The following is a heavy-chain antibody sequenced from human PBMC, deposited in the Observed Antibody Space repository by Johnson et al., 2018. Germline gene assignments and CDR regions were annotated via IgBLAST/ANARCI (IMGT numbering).Heavy chain of an antibody. Sequence: VQLVESGGGLVQXGGSLRLSCAASGFTFPFHPMYWVRQSPGNGLEWISGISGRSGSTSYADSVRGRFTISRDNSKNTVYRQMNSLRAEAMAVYYGVRNTVATGRASDIWGQGTMVTVSA. CDR3: VRNTVATGRASDI. CDR2: ISGRSGST. D-gene: IGHD5-12*01. J-gene: IGHJ3*02. CDR1: GFTFPFHP. V-gene: IGHV3-23*04.